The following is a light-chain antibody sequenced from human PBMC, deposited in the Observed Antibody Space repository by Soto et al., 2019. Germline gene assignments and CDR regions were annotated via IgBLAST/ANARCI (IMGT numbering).Light chain of an antibody. V-gene: IGKV1-5*03. CDR3: QQYSDYPWT. CDR1: QSISSW. CDR2: KAS. J-gene: IGKJ1*01. Sequence: DIPMTQSPSTLSASVGDRVTITCRASQSISSWLAWYQQKPGKAPKLLISKASSLESGVPSRFSGSGSGTEFTLTISSLQPDDFATYYCQQYSDYPWTFGQGTKVEIK.